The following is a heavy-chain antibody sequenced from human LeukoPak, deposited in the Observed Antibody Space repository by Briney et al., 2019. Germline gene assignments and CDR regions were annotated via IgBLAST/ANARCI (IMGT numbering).Heavy chain of an antibody. V-gene: IGHV3-30*18. CDR1: GFTFSSYA. CDR2: ISYEGSDE. J-gene: IGHJ4*02. Sequence: PGGSLRLSCAASGFTFSSYAMHWVRQAPGKGLELVALISYEGSDEYYADSVKGRFTISRDNSKNTLYLQMNSLRAEDTAVYYYAKDRHYESNVLGYWGQGTLVTVSS. CDR3: AKDRHYESNVLGY. D-gene: IGHD3-22*01.